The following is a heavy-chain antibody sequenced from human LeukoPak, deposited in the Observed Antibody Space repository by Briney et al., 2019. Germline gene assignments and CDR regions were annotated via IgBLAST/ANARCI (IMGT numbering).Heavy chain of an antibody. V-gene: IGHV3-23*01. Sequence: PGGSLRLSCAASGFTFSTYAMNWVRQAPGKGLEWVSAVSGSGDNTYHADSVKGRFSISRDNSKNTLYLQMNNLRAEDTAVYYCAKVMTWGAFDIWGQGTMVTVSS. CDR1: GFTFSTYA. CDR2: VSGSGDNT. CDR3: AKVMTWGAFDI. J-gene: IGHJ3*02. D-gene: IGHD3-16*01.